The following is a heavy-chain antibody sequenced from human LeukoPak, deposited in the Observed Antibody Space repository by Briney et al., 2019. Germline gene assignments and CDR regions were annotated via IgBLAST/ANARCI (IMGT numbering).Heavy chain of an antibody. Sequence: SQTLSLTCTVSGGSISSGDFYWSWIRQPPGKGLEWIGYIYYSGSTYYNPSLKSRVTISVDTSKNQFSLKLSSVTAADTAVYYCARDRSVIWFDPWGQGTLVTVSS. V-gene: IGHV4-30-4*01. CDR3: ARDRSVIWFDP. D-gene: IGHD3-10*01. CDR1: GGSISSGDFY. CDR2: IYYSGST. J-gene: IGHJ5*02.